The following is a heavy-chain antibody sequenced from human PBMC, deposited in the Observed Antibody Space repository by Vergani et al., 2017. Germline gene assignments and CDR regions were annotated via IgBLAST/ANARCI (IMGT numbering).Heavy chain of an antibody. J-gene: IGHJ3*02. V-gene: IGHV1-8*01. Sequence: QVQLVQSGAEVKKPGASVKVSCKASGYTFTSYDINWVRQATGQGLEWMGWMNPNSGNTGYAQKFQGRVTMTRNTSISTAYMSLSSLRSEDTAVYYCARGIHCGGDCYSNDAFDIWGQGTMVTVSS. D-gene: IGHD2-21*02. CDR3: ARGIHCGGDCYSNDAFDI. CDR2: MNPNSGNT. CDR1: GYTFTSYD.